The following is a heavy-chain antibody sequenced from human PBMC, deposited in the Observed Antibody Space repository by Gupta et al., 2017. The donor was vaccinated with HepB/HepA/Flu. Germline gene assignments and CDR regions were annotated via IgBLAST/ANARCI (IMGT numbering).Heavy chain of an antibody. J-gene: IGHJ6*03. D-gene: IGHD1-26*01. CDR2: IYYSGST. V-gene: IGHV4-61*01. CDR1: GGSVSSGSYY. CDR3: ARAGGSYFVGYYYYYYMDV. Sequence: QVQLQESGPGLVKPSETLSLTCTVSGGSVSSGSYYWSWIRQPPGKGLEWIGYIYYSGSTNYNPSLKSRVTIPVDTSKNQFSLKLSSVTAADTAVYYCARAGGSYFVGYYYYYYMDVWGKGTTVTVSS.